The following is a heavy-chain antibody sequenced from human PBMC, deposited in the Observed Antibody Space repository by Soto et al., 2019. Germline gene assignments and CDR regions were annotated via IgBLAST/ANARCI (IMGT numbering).Heavy chain of an antibody. CDR2: IYYSGST. CDR1: GGSISSDDYY. CDR3: ARNYGPGYTFDY. J-gene: IGHJ4*02. D-gene: IGHD3-10*01. V-gene: IGHV4-30-4*01. Sequence: PSETLSLTCTVSGGSISSDDYYWSWIRQPPGKGLEWIGYIYYSGSTYDNPSLKSRVTISVDTSKNQFSLKLSSVTAADTAVYYCARNYGPGYTFDYWGQGNLVTVSS.